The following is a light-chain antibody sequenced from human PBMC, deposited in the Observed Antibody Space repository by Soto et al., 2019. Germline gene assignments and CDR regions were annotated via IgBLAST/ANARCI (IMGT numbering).Light chain of an antibody. CDR2: GAS. CDR1: QSVSSN. Sequence: EIVMTQSPATLSVSPGVRATLSCRASQSVSSNLAWYQQKPGQAPRLLIYGASTRATGIPARFSGSGSGTEFTLTISSLQSEDFAVYYCQQYNNWPPEYTFGQGTKVDIK. V-gene: IGKV3-15*01. J-gene: IGKJ2*01. CDR3: QQYNNWPPEYT.